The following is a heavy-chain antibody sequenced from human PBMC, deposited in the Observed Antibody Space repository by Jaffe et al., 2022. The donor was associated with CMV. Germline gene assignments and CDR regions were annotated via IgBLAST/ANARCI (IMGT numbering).Heavy chain of an antibody. D-gene: IGHD2-15*01. CDR1: GFTFSSYA. J-gene: IGHJ4*02. V-gene: IGHV3-23*01. CDR2: ISGSGGST. Sequence: EVQLLESGGGLVQPGGSLRLSCAASGFTFSSYAMSWVRQAPGKGLEWVSAISGSGGSTYYADSVKGRFTISRDNSKNTLYLQMNSLRAEDTAVYYCAKDRDTGVVAPHYLFDYWGQGTLVTVSS. CDR3: AKDRDTGVVAPHYLFDY.